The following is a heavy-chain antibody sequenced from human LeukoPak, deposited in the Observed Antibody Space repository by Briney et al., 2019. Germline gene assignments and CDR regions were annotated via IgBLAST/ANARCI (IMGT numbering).Heavy chain of an antibody. J-gene: IGHJ6*03. D-gene: IGHD2-21*02. Sequence: GGSLRLSCEVSGFTFSTYWMSWVRQAPGKGLEWVANIKQDGSEKNYVDSVKGRFTISRDNAKNSLYLQMSSLRTEDAAVYYCARDRHTAXXYYXXYMDV. V-gene: IGHV3-7*01. CDR1: GFTFSTYW. CDR3: ARDRHTAXXYYXXYMDV. CDR2: IKQDGSEK.